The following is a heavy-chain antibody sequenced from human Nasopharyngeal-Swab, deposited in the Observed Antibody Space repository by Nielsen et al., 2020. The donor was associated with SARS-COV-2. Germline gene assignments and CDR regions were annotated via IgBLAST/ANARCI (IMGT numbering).Heavy chain of an antibody. V-gene: IGHV3-30-3*01. J-gene: IGHJ4*02. D-gene: IGHD6-13*01. CDR2: ISYDGSNK. CDR1: GFTFSSYA. CDR3: ARDWRQLVSYYLDY. Sequence: GESLKISCAASGFTFSSYAMHWVRQAPGKGLEWVAVISYDGSNKYYADSVKGRFTISRDNSKNTLYLQMNSLRAEDTAVYYCARDWRQLVSYYLDYWGQGTLVTVSS.